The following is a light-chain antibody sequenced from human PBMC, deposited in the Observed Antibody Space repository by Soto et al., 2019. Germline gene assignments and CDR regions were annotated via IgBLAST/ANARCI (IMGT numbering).Light chain of an antibody. V-gene: IGKV3-20*01. Sequence: EIVLTQSPGTLSLSPGERATLSCRASQSVSSNYLAWYQQKPGQAPRLLIFGASIRATGIPDRFSGSGSGTEFTLTISSLQPDDFATYYCQQYNNWPLITFGQGTRLEIK. CDR1: QSVSSNY. J-gene: IGKJ5*01. CDR3: QQYNNWPLIT. CDR2: GAS.